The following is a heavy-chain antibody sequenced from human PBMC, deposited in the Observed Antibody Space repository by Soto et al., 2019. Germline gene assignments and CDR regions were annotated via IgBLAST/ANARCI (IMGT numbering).Heavy chain of an antibody. D-gene: IGHD6-6*01. CDR3: AKGLAARRYYYYMDV. Sequence: QVQLVQSGAEVKKPGASVKVSCKASGYTFTSYDINWVRQATGQGLEWMGWMNPNSGNTGHAQKFQGRVTMTRNTSISTAYMELSSLRSEDTAVYYCAKGLAARRYYYYMDVWGKGTTVTVSS. CDR2: MNPNSGNT. CDR1: GYTFTSYD. V-gene: IGHV1-8*01. J-gene: IGHJ6*03.